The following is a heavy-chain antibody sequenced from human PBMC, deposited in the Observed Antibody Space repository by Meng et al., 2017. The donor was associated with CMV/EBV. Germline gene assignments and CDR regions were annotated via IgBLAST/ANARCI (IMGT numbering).Heavy chain of an antibody. CDR1: GFTFSSYG. CDR2: IRYDGSNK. CDR3: AKDQGEVEYYYGSVEYTPDDYYFDY. Sequence: GGLLRLSCAAPGFTFSSYGMHWVRQAPGKGLEWVAFIRYDGSNKYYADSVKGRFTISRDNSKNTLYLQMNSLRAEDTAVYYCAKDQGEVEYYYGSVEYTPDDYYFDYWGQGTLVTVSS. V-gene: IGHV3-30*02. D-gene: IGHD3-10*01. J-gene: IGHJ4*02.